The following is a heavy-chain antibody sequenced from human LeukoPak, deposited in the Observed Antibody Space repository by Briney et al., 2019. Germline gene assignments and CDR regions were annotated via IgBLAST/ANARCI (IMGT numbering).Heavy chain of an antibody. CDR2: MRSRRDYI. V-gene: IGHV3-21*01. CDR1: GFIFSTYR. J-gene: IGHJ2*01. D-gene: IGHD2-2*01. CDR3: AREEVGGPAAYNWYFDL. Sequence: GGSLRLSCGAWGFIFSTYRINWVGQAPGKGLGWVSYMRSRRDYIYYAGSVKGRFTISRDNANNSLYLQMTSLRAEDTAVYYCAREEVGGPAAYNWYFDLWGRGTLVTVSS.